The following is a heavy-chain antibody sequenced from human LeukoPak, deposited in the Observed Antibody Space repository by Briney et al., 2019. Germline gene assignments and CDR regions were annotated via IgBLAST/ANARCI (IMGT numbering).Heavy chain of an antibody. J-gene: IGHJ1*01. CDR2: INPSGGST. V-gene: IGHV1-46*01. D-gene: IGHD4-17*01. CDR3: ASSAVTTNLQH. Sequence: PGGSLRLSCAASGFTFTSYYMHWVRQAPGQGLEWMGIINPSGGSTSYAQKFQGRVTMTRDTSTSTVYMELSSLRSEDTAVYYCASSAVTTNLQHWGQGTLVTVSS. CDR1: GFTFTSYY.